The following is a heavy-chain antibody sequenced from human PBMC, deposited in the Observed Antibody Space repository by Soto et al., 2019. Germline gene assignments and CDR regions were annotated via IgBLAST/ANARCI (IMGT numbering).Heavy chain of an antibody. Sequence: GGSLRLSCATSGFTFSKAWVGWVRQAPGKGLEWVGRIMSKTDGGTTDYAAPVKGRFTISRDDSKSTLYLQMNSLKTEDAAFYYCTTDSGMSPYSFDYWGQGTLVTVSS. V-gene: IGHV3-15*01. CDR1: GFTFSKAW. CDR2: IMSKTDGGTT. D-gene: IGHD1-26*01. J-gene: IGHJ4*02. CDR3: TTDSGMSPYSFDY.